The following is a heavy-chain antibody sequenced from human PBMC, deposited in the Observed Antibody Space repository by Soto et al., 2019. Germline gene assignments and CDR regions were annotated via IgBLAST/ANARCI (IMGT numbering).Heavy chain of an antibody. V-gene: IGHV4-34*01. CDR3: ARRSSWPRGYYHYGMDV. Sequence: SETLSLTCAVYGGSFSGYYWSWICQPPGKGLEWIGEINHSGSTNYNPSLKSRVTISVDTSKNQFSLKLSSVTAADTAVYYCARRSSWPRGYYHYGMDVWGQGTTVTVSS. CDR1: GGSFSGYY. J-gene: IGHJ6*02. CDR2: INHSGST. D-gene: IGHD6-13*01.